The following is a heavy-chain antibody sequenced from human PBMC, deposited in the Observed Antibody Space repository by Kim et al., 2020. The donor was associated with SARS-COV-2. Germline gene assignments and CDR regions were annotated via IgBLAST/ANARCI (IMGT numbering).Heavy chain of an antibody. J-gene: IGHJ6*02. D-gene: IGHD3-10*01. CDR1: GFNFNSYS. CDR3: ARCPLSMTMVRGMITTTLFDYYNMDA. V-gene: IGHV3-48*02. CDR2: ISSSSSTV. Sequence: GGSLRLSCTVSGFNFNSYSMNCVRQAPGKGLEWVSYISSSSSTVYYAGSVRGRFTISRDNAKNSLFLQMNSLRDDDTAVYYCARCPLSMTMVRGMITTTLFDYYNMDAWGQGTTVTVSS.